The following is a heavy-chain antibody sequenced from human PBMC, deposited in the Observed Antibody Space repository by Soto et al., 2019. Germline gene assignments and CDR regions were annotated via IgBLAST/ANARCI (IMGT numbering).Heavy chain of an antibody. Sequence: SVKVSCKASGYSFTNYDISWVRQAPGQGLEWMGWISPYNGDTNYAQKLQGRVTMTTDTSTSTAYMELRSLRSDDTAVYYCARYCSSTSCDHYFDYWGQGTLVTVSS. V-gene: IGHV1-18*01. D-gene: IGHD2-2*01. CDR2: ISPYNGDT. CDR1: GYSFTNYD. CDR3: ARYCSSTSCDHYFDY. J-gene: IGHJ4*02.